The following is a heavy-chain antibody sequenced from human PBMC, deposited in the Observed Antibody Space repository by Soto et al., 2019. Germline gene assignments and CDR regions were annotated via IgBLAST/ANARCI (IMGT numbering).Heavy chain of an antibody. D-gene: IGHD3-3*01. CDR3: ARLYEQKRNDFWSGKLYYGMDV. J-gene: IGHJ6*02. CDR1: GFTFSSYS. V-gene: IGHV3-21*01. CDR2: ISSSSSYI. Sequence: PGGSLRLSCAASGFTFSSYSMNWVRQAPGKGLEWVSSISSSSSYIYYADSVKGRFTISRDNAKNSLYLQMNSLRAEDTAVYYCARLYEQKRNDFWSGKLYYGMDVWGQGTTVTVSS.